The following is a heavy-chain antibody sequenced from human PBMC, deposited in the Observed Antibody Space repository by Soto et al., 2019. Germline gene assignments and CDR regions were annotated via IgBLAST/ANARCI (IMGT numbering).Heavy chain of an antibody. D-gene: IGHD3-10*01. CDR2: ISSNGGST. CDR1: GFTFSSYA. Sequence: GGSLRLSCSASGFTFSSYAMHWVRQAPGKGLEYASAISSNGGSTYYADSVKGRFTISRDNSKNTLYLQMSSLRAEDTAVYYCVRYYGSGSYSGYWGQGTQVTVSS. CDR3: VRYYGSGSYSGY. V-gene: IGHV3-64D*06. J-gene: IGHJ4*02.